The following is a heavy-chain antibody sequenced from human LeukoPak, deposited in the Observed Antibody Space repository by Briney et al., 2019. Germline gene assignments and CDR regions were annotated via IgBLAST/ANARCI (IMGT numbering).Heavy chain of an antibody. J-gene: IGHJ4*02. CDR1: GGSISSSNYY. CDR2: INYGGTT. CDR3: ARYVVSGSGKFYFDY. Sequence: KPSETLSLTCTVSGGSISSSNYYWSWIRQPPGRELEWIASINYGGTTYYNPSLKSRVTISVDTSKNQFSLRLSSVTAADTAVYLCARYVVSGSGKFYFDYWGQGSPVTVSS. V-gene: IGHV4-39*01. D-gene: IGHD3-10*01.